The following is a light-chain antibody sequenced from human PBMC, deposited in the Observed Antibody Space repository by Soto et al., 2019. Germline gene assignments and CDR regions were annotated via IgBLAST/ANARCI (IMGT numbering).Light chain of an antibody. CDR3: QQFNSYPIT. J-gene: IGKJ5*01. V-gene: IGKV1-5*01. CDR1: QSISSW. CDR2: DAS. Sequence: GDRVTITCLASQSISSWLAWYQQKPGKAPKLLIYDASSLESGVPSRFSGSGSGTEFALTISGLQPDDFGSYYCQQFNSYPITFGQGTRLEIK.